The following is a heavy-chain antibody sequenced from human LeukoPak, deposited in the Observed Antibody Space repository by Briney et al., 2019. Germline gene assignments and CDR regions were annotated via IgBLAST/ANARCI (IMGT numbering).Heavy chain of an antibody. V-gene: IGHV3-23*01. Sequence: GGSLRLSCAASGFTFSSSGMHWVRQAPGKGLECVSAITGGGGRTYYAASMEGRFTISRDNSKNTLYLQMNSLRAEDTAVYYCARRGDGSGHNIWGQGTMVTVSS. J-gene: IGHJ3*02. CDR1: GFTFSSSG. CDR3: ARRGDGSGHNI. D-gene: IGHD2-15*01. CDR2: ITGGGGRT.